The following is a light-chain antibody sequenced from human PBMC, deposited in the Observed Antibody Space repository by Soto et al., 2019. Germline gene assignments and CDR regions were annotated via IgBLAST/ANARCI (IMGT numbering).Light chain of an antibody. CDR1: SSNIGNNY. CDR3: GTWDSSLSGV. J-gene: IGLJ3*02. V-gene: IGLV1-51*01. Sequence: HSVLTQPPSVSAAPGQKVTISCSGSSSNIGNNYVSWYQQLPGTAPKLLIYDNNKRPSGIPDRFSGSKSGTSATLGITGLQTGDEADYYCGTWDSSLSGVFGGGTKLTVL. CDR2: DNN.